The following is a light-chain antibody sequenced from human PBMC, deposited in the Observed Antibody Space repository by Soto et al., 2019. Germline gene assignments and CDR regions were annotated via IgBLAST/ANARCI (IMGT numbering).Light chain of an antibody. J-gene: IGKJ1*01. V-gene: IGKV1-39*01. CDR1: QISSSY. Sequence: DLQMNQSPSSLSASVGDRVTITCRASQISSSYLNWYQQKPGKAPKLLIYAASSLQSGVPSRFSGSGSRTDFTLNLSSLQPEDCATYYGTQRYSPPWTFGQGTKVEIK. CDR3: TQRYSPPWT. CDR2: AAS.